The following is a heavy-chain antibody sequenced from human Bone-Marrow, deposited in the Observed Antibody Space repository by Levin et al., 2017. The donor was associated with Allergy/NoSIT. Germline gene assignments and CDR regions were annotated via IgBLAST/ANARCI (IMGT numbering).Heavy chain of an antibody. D-gene: IGHD6-19*01. CDR3: AKSYTGGWPNNWFDP. CDR2: LRYDGSQT. CDR1: GFTFKSSG. V-gene: IGHV3-30*02. J-gene: IGHJ5*02. Sequence: QPGGSLRLSCVASGFTFKSSGMHWVRQAPGKGLKWVAFLRYDGSQTYYPDSVKGRFIISRDVSKSTLYLQMNDLRAEDTAVYFCAKSYTGGWPNNWFDPWGQGVLVTVSS.